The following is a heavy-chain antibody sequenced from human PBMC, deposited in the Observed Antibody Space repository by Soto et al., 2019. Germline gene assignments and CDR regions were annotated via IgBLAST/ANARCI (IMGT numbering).Heavy chain of an antibody. CDR2: IYYSGCT. D-gene: IGHD1-1*01. CDR3: ARSRVLESLAI. J-gene: IGHJ3*02. V-gene: IGHV4-31*03. CDR1: GGSISSVGYY. Sequence: QVQLQESGPGLVKPAQTLSLTCTVSGGSISSVGYYWSWIRQHPGKGLEWIGYIYYSGCTYYNQSLKSRVTISVDTSTTQFSLKLRSVSDADTAVYYCARSRVLESLAIWGQGKMVTVSS.